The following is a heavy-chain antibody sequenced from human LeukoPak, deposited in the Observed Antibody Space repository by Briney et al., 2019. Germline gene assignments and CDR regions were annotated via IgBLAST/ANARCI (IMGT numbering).Heavy chain of an antibody. D-gene: IGHD1-26*01. J-gene: IGHJ4*02. V-gene: IGHV3-23*01. CDR1: GLSFSDYS. CDR3: AKKPTPRIVGEHYYFEY. CDR2: ISGSVTGGVT. Sequence: GGSLRLSCAASGLSFSDYSMSWVRQAPGKGLEWVSVISGSVTGGVTYYADSVKGRFTMSRDNSKNTVYLQMNYLRAEDTATYYCAKKPTPRIVGEHYYFEYWGQGTLVTVSS.